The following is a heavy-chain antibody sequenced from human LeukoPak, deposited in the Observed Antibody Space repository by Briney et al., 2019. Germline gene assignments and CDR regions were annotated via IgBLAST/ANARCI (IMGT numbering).Heavy chain of an antibody. CDR3: AGSGITGKARRYFHYGMDG. V-gene: IGHV3-74*01. D-gene: IGHD2-21*01. J-gene: IGHJ6*02. CDR1: GFTFSNYW. CDR2: IDNDERRT. Sequence: GGSLRLSCAASGFTFSNYWMYWVRQAPGKGLVWVSHIDNDERRTTYADSGKGRFTISRDNARNTLYLQMDSLRAEDTAVYYCAGSGITGKARRYFHYGMDGWGQGTPVTVSS.